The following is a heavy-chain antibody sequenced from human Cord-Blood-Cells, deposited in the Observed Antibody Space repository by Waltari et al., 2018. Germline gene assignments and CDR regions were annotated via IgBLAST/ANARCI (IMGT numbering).Heavy chain of an antibody. CDR2: IIPILGIA. CDR1: GGTFSSYT. Sequence: GAEVKKPGSSVKVSCKASGGTFSSYTISWVRQAPGQGLEWMGRIIPILGIANYAQKFQGRVTITADKSTSTAYMELSSLRSEDTAVYYCARDGAVDTAMVTTGYWGQGTLVTVSS. D-gene: IGHD5-18*01. V-gene: IGHV1-69*04. J-gene: IGHJ4*02. CDR3: ARDGAVDTAMVTTGY.